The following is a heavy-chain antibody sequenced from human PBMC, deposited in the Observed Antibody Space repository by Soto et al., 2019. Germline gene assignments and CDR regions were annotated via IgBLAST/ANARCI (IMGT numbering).Heavy chain of an antibody. V-gene: IGHV4-59*01. CDR3: AMTWGYYDILTGYYNGAWFDP. CDR2: IYYSGST. J-gene: IGHJ5*02. Sequence: SETLSLTCTVSGGSISSYYWSWIRQPPGKGLEWIGYIYYSGSTNYNPSLKSRVTISVDTSKNQFSLKLSSVTAADTAVYYCAMTWGYYDILTGYYNGAWFDPWGQGTLVTVSS. CDR1: GGSISSYY. D-gene: IGHD3-9*01.